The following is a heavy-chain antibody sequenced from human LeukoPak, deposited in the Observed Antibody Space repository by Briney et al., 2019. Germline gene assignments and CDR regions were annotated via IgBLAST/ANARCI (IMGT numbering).Heavy chain of an antibody. CDR3: VRFMRGTIGGDN. CDR2: IKEDGREK. D-gene: IGHD3-16*01. J-gene: IGHJ4*02. V-gene: IGHV3-7*01. CDR1: GFSFSRAW. Sequence: GGSLRLSCAASGFSFSRAWMSWVRQAPGKGLEWVANIKEDGREKYYVDSVKGRFTISRDNAKNSLYLQMNNLKAEDPAMYYCVRFMRGTIGGDNCGQGTLVTVSA.